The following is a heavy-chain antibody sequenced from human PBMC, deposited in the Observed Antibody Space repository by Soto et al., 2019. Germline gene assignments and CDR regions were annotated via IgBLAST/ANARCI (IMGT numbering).Heavy chain of an antibody. Sequence: GGSWRLSCAASGFTSRTLARTGVRQPQGKGLEWVSYIGIGSSTKYYADSVKGRFTISRDNAKNSLYLQMNSLRAEDTAVYYCARDLDSSSSLYYYYGMDVWGQGTTVTVSS. CDR1: GFTSRTLA. CDR3: ARDLDSSSSLYYYYGMDV. J-gene: IGHJ6*02. CDR2: IGIGSSTK. V-gene: IGHV3-48*01. D-gene: IGHD6-6*01.